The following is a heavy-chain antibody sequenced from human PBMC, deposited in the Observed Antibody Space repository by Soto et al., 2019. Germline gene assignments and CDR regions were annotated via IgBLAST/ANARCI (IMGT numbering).Heavy chain of an antibody. CDR2: IYYSGST. D-gene: IGHD2-15*01. V-gene: IGHV4-39*01. CDR3: ARHVGGASRIYYFAY. Sequence: SETLSLTCTVSGGSISSSSYYWGWIRQPPGKGLEWIGSIYYSGSTYYNPSLKSRVTISVDTSKNQFSLKLSSVTAADTAVYYYARHVGGASRIYYFAYWGQGTLVTVSS. CDR1: GGSISSSSYY. J-gene: IGHJ4*02.